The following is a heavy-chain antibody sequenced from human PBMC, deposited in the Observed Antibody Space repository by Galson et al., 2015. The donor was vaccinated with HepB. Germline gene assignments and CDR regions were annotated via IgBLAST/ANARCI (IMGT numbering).Heavy chain of an antibody. V-gene: IGHV3-30*09. Sequence: SLRLSCAASAFKFSDYDMHWVRQAPGKGLEWVATISHDGTTKYYGDSVKGRSAVSRDNSENKLFLQMSGLRSQDTAVYFCARGGTYYGSGNYSPFDPWGRGTLVTVSS. CDR1: AFKFSDYD. CDR2: ISHDGTTK. D-gene: IGHD3-10*01. CDR3: ARGGTYYGSGNYSPFDP. J-gene: IGHJ5*02.